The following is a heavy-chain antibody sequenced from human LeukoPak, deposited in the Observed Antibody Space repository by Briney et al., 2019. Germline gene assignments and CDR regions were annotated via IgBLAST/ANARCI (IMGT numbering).Heavy chain of an antibody. Sequence: PGGSLRLFCAASGFTFSSYWMSWVRQAPGKGLEWVANIKQDGSEKYYVDSVKGRFTISRDNAKNSLYLQMSSLRAEDTAVYYCARAEFSLRYFDWLFDYWGQGTLVTVSS. CDR1: GFTFSSYW. D-gene: IGHD3-9*01. CDR2: IKQDGSEK. CDR3: ARAEFSLRYFDWLFDY. J-gene: IGHJ4*02. V-gene: IGHV3-7*01.